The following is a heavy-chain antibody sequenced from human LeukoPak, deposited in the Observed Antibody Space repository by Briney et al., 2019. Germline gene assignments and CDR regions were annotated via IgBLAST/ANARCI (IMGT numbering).Heavy chain of an antibody. CDR3: VKAGHRVMEHWFHP. V-gene: IGHV3-64D*06. Sequence: GGSLRLSCSVSGFNFCNYAMYCVRQAPGKGLEYVSAISSNGGSTYYADSVKGRFTISRDNSKNTLYLQMSSLRAEDTAVYYCVKAGHRVMEHWFHPWGQGSLVTVSS. J-gene: IGHJ5*02. CDR2: ISSNGGST. CDR1: GFNFCNYA. D-gene: IGHD3-16*01.